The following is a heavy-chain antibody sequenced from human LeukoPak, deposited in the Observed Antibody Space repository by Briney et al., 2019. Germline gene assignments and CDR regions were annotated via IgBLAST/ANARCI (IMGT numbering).Heavy chain of an antibody. J-gene: IGHJ6*03. D-gene: IGHD3-3*01. CDR2: IYYSGST. CDR1: GGSISSYY. Sequence: SETLSLTCTVSGGSISSYYWSWIRQPPGKGLEWIGYIYYSGSTNYNPSLKSRVTISVDTSKNQFSLKLSSVTAADTAVYYCARDRNYDFWSGYIHMDVWGKGPTVTVSS. CDR3: ARDRNYDFWSGYIHMDV. V-gene: IGHV4-59*12.